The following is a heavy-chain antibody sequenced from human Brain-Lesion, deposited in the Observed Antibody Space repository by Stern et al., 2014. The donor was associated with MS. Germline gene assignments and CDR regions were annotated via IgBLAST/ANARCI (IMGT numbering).Heavy chain of an antibody. D-gene: IGHD2-15*01. CDR2: IYYSGNT. J-gene: IGHJ5*02. CDR3: AGEEDIRYCSGGSCTGNWFDP. CDR1: GGSVSSTSYA. Sequence: QVQLQESGPGLVKPSETLSLTCTVAGGSVSSTSYAWAWIRQPPGKGLEWIGTIYYSGNTYYSPSLKSRLTISLDTSKNQFSPPLGSGTAADTAVYYCAGEEDIRYCSGGSCTGNWFDPWGQGTLVTVSS. V-gene: IGHV4-39*01.